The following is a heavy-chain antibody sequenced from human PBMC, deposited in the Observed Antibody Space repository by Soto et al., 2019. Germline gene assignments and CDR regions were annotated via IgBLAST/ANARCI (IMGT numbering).Heavy chain of an antibody. CDR3: ARDRPTRPRAAGYFDL. J-gene: IGHJ2*01. Sequence: QVQLVESGGGVVQPGRSLRLSCAASGFTFSSYGMHWVRQAPGKGLEWVAVIWYDGSNKYYADSVKGRFTISRDNSKNTLYLQMNSLRAEDTAVYYCARDRPTRPRAAGYFDLWGRGTLVTVSS. CDR1: GFTFSSYG. D-gene: IGHD2-15*01. CDR2: IWYDGSNK. V-gene: IGHV3-33*01.